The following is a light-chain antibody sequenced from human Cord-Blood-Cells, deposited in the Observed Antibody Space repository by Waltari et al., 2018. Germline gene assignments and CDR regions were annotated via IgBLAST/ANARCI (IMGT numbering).Light chain of an antibody. J-gene: IGKJ2*01. CDR2: AAS. CDR3: QQSYSTPYT. Sequence: DIQMTQSPSSLSASVGASVTITCRASQSISSYLNWYQQKPGKAPKLPIYAASSLQSGVPSRFSGSGSGTDFTLTISSLQPEDFATYYCQQSYSTPYTSGQGTKLEIK. V-gene: IGKV1-39*01. CDR1: QSISSY.